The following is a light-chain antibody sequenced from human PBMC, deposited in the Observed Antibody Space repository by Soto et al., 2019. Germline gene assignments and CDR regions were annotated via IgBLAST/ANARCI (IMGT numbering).Light chain of an antibody. Sequence: DIQMTQSPSSLSASVRDRVTITCRASQGISNYLAWYQQKPGKVPKLLIYAASTLQSGVPSRFSGSGSGTEVTLAIGSLPPEDVATSDCQENDSAPWTFGPGNNVEIK. CDR3: QENDSAPWT. CDR1: QGISNY. V-gene: IGKV1-27*01. J-gene: IGKJ1*01. CDR2: AAS.